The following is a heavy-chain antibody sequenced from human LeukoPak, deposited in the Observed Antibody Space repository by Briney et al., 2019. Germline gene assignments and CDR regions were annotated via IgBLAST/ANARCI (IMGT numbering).Heavy chain of an antibody. CDR2: IRSKANSYAT. Sequence: GGSLRLSCAASGFTFSGSAMHWVRQASGKGLEWVGRIRSKANSYATAYAASVKGRFTISRDDSKNTAYLQMNSLKTEDTAVYYCTRQEEVLWFGELVLFDYWGQGTLVTVSS. CDR3: TRQEEVLWFGELVLFDY. V-gene: IGHV3-73*01. D-gene: IGHD3-10*01. J-gene: IGHJ4*02. CDR1: GFTFSGSA.